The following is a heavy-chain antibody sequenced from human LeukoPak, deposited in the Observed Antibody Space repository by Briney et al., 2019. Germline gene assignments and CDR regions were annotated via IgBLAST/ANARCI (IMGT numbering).Heavy chain of an antibody. J-gene: IGHJ4*02. D-gene: IGHD2-2*01. CDR3: AEDRDCRSTSCYPFNFDY. Sequence: SVKVSCKASGFTFTSSAIQWVRQARGQRLEWIGWIVVGSGNTNYAQKFQERITITRDMSTSTAYMELSRLRSDDTAVYYCAEDRDCRSTSCYPFNFDYWGQGTLVNGSS. CDR2: IVVGSGNT. CDR1: GFTFTSSA. V-gene: IGHV1-58*02.